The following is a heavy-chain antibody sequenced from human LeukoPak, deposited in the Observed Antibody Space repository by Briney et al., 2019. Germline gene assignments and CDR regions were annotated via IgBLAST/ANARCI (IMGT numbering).Heavy chain of an antibody. CDR3: AINIVVVPAAMRGGDY. CDR1: GFTFSSYA. CDR2: ISGSGGST. Sequence: GGSLRLSCAASGFTFSSYAMSWARQAPGKGLEWASAISGSGGSTYYADSVKGRFTISRDNSKNTPYLQMNSLRAEDTAVYYCAINIVVVPAAMRGGDYWGQGTLVTVSS. D-gene: IGHD2-2*01. J-gene: IGHJ4*02. V-gene: IGHV3-23*01.